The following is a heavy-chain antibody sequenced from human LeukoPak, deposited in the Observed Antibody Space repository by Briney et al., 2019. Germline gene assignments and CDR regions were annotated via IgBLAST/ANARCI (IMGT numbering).Heavy chain of an antibody. D-gene: IGHD2-15*01. CDR1: GGSISSYY. CDR3: VRGGYCSGGSCYPLLNY. Sequence: SETLSLTCTVSGGSISSYYWSWIRQSPGKGLEWIGYIYYSGSTNYNPSLKSRVTISVDTSKNQFSLKLSSVTAADTAVYYCVRGGYCSGGSCYPLLNYWGQGTLVTVSS. V-gene: IGHV4-59*01. J-gene: IGHJ4*02. CDR2: IYYSGST.